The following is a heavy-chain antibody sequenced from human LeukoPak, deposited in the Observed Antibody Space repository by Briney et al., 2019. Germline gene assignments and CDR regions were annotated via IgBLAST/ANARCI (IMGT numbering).Heavy chain of an antibody. CDR1: GFTFSMSW. V-gene: IGHV3-7*01. CDR3: ARTWFYYGSGLDY. D-gene: IGHD3-10*01. J-gene: IGHJ4*02. Sequence: GGSLRLSCAASGFTFSMSWMTWVRQAPGKGLEWVASINGHGSEIHYVDSVKGRFTISRDNAKNSLYLQMNSLRAEDTAVYYCARTWFYYGSGLDYWGQGTLVTVSS. CDR2: INGHGSEI.